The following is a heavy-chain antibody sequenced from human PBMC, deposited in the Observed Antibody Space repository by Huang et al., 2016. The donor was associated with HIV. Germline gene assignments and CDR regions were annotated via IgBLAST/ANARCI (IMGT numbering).Heavy chain of an antibody. Sequence: QVQLVESGGGVVQPGRSLRLSCAASGFTFSSYAMHWVRQHPGKGLEWVAVIAYDGSNKNYADSVKGRFTISRDNSKNTLYLQMNSLGAEDTAVYYCARRLAAAARGFDYWGQGTLVTVSS. D-gene: IGHD6-13*01. CDR1: GFTFSSYA. V-gene: IGHV3-30-3*01. CDR3: ARRLAAAARGFDY. J-gene: IGHJ4*02. CDR2: IAYDGSNK.